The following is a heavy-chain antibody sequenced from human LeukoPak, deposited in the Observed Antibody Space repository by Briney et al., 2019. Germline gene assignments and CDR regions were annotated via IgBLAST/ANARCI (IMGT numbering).Heavy chain of an antibody. Sequence: QSGGSLRLSCAASGFTFSSYSMNWVRQAPGKGLEWVAVISDDGSNKYYPDSVKGRFAISRDNSKNTLYLQMNSLRAEDTAVYYCAKDRGSSGWLSFDFWGQGTLVTISS. D-gene: IGHD6-19*01. J-gene: IGHJ4*02. V-gene: IGHV3-30*18. CDR1: GFTFSSYS. CDR3: AKDRGSSGWLSFDF. CDR2: ISDDGSNK.